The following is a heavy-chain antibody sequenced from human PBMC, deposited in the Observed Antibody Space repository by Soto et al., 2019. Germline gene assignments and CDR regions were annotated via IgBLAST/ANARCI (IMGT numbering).Heavy chain of an antibody. V-gene: IGHV3-30*03. CDR2: ISYDGSNN. D-gene: IGHD1-26*01. CDR3: ARDGQWELLSWYFDY. CDR1: GFTFSSYG. Sequence: QVQLVESGGGVVQPGRSLRLSCAACGFTFSSYGMHWVRQAPGKGLEWVAVISYDGSNNYYGDSVKGRFTISRDDSKKTLYLQMNSLRPEDTAVYHCARDGQWELLSWYFDYWGQGTLVTVSS. J-gene: IGHJ4*02.